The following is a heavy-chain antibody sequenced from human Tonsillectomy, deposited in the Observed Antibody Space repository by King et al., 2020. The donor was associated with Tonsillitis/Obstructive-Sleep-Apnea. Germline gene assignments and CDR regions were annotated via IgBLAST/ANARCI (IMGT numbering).Heavy chain of an antibody. CDR2: ISSSSSTI. J-gene: IGHJ6*03. CDR1: GFTFSSYS. D-gene: IGHD3-3*01. V-gene: IGHV3-48*02. Sequence: VQLVESGGGLVQPGGSLRLSCAASGFTFSSYSMNWVRQAPGKGLEWVSYISSSSSTIYYADSVKGRVTISRDHAKNSLHLQMNSLRDEVTAVDYCARDESGYYDFWSGYNYYYYYYMDVWGKGTTVTVSS. CDR3: ARDESGYYDFWSGYNYYYYYYMDV.